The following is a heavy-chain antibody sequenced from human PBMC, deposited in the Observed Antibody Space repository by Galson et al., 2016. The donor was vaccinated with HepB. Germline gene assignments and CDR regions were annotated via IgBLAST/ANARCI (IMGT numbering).Heavy chain of an antibody. CDR3: ARENWNDEVDY. CDR2: IYYSGRT. J-gene: IGHJ4*02. CDR1: GGSISSPSYY. V-gene: IGHV4-39*07. Sequence: ETLSLTCTVSGGSISSPSYYWGWIRQPPGKGLEWIGSIYYSGRTYHNPSLKGRVTISVDTSKNQFSLRVRSVTAADTAVYYCARENWNDEVDYWGQGTLVTVSS. D-gene: IGHD1-1*01.